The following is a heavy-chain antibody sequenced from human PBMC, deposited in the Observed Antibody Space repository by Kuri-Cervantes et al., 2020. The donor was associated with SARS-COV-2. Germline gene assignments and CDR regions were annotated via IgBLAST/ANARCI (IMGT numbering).Heavy chain of an antibody. CDR1: GFTFSNYA. CDR3: VRDGDHWNFDY. J-gene: IGHJ4*02. D-gene: IGHD1-1*01. CDR2: INPDGSYT. Sequence: GESLKISCAASGFTFSNYAMSWVRQAPGKGLVWVSRINPDGSYTNNADSVKGRFTLSRNNAKNMLVLQMDSLRAEDTAVYYCVRDGDHWNFDYWGQGTLVTVSS. V-gene: IGHV3-74*01.